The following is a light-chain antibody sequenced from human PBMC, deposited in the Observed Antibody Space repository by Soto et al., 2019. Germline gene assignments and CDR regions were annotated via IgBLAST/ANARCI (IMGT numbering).Light chain of an antibody. CDR2: GAS. CDR1: QSVSSN. V-gene: IGKV3-15*01. Sequence: EIVMTQSPATLSVSPGERATLSCWASQSVSSNLAWYQRKPGQAPRLLIYGASTRATGIPVRFSGSGSGTEFTLTISSLQSEDFAVYYCQQYNNWPWTFCQGTKV. J-gene: IGKJ1*01. CDR3: QQYNNWPWT.